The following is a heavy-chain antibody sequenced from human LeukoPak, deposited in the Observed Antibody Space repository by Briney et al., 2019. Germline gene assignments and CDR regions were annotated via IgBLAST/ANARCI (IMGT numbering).Heavy chain of an antibody. D-gene: IGHD7-27*01. CDR2: IIPIFGTA. J-gene: IGHJ4*02. CDR1: GGTFSSYA. Sequence: ASVKVSCKASGGTFSSYAISWVRQAPGQGLEWMGGIIPIFGTANYAQKFQGRVTITADESTSTAYMELSSLRSEDTAVYYCASNPPGTGDFNSWGQGALVTVSS. V-gene: IGHV1-69*13. CDR3: ASNPPGTGDFNS.